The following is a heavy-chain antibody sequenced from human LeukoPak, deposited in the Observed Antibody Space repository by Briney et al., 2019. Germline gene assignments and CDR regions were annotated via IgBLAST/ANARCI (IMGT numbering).Heavy chain of an antibody. CDR3: AREGGYSYGLYYFDY. V-gene: IGHV3-30*03. CDR2: ISNDGSNI. D-gene: IGHD5-18*01. CDR1: GFTFSSYG. J-gene: IGHJ4*02. Sequence: PGGSLRLSCATSGFTFSSYGMHWVRQVPGKGLEWVAVISNDGSNIQYGDSVKGRFTISRDNSKNTLYLQMNSLRAEDTAVYYCAREGGYSYGLYYFDYWGQGTLVTVSS.